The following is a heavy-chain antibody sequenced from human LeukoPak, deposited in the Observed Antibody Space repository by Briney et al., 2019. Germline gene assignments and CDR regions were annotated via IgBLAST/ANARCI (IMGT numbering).Heavy chain of an antibody. CDR3: AKETSTGTTMDV. CDR2: ISSSGSTI. Sequence: PGGSLRLSCAASGFTFSSYEMNWVRQAPGKGLEWVSYISSSGSTIYYADSVKGRFTISRDNAKNSLYLQMNSLRTEDTALYYCAKETSTGTTMDVWGKGTTVTVSP. D-gene: IGHD1-14*01. V-gene: IGHV3-48*03. J-gene: IGHJ6*04. CDR1: GFTFSSYE.